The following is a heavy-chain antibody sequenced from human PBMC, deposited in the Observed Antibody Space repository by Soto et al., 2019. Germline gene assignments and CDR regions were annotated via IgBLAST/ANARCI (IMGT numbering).Heavy chain of an antibody. CDR1: GYTFTGYY. V-gene: IGHV1-2*02. J-gene: IGHJ6*03. D-gene: IGHD2-2*01. CDR3: ARGDIVVVPAAMFSPYYYYYMDV. CDR2: INPNSGGT. Sequence: ASVKVSCKASGYTFTGYYMHWVRQAPGQGLEWMGWINPNSGGTNYAQKFQGRVTMTRNTSISTAYMELSSLRSEDTAVYYCARGDIVVVPAAMFSPYYYYYMDVWGKGTTVTSP.